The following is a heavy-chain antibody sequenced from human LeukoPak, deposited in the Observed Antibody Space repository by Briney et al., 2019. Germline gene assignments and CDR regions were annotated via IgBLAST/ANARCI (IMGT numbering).Heavy chain of an antibody. D-gene: IGHD3-9*01. Sequence: GGSLRLSCAASGFTFSSYSMNWVRQAPGKGLEWVSSISGSNSYIYYADSMKGRFTISRDNAKNSLYLQMNSLRAEDTAVYYCAKGFYDILTGTFDYWGQGTLVTVSS. J-gene: IGHJ4*02. CDR2: ISGSNSYI. V-gene: IGHV3-21*04. CDR3: AKGFYDILTGTFDY. CDR1: GFTFSSYS.